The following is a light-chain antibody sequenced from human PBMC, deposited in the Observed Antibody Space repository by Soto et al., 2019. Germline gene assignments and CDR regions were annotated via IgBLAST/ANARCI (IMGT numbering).Light chain of an antibody. CDR3: VLYMGSGIVI. J-gene: IGLJ2*01. CDR2: NTN. CDR1: SGSVSTTYY. V-gene: IGLV8-61*01. Sequence: QTVVTQEPSFSVSPGGTVTLSCGLNSGSVSTTYYPSWYQQTPGQAPRTLIYNTNTRSSGVPDRFSGSILENKAALTITGAQADDESDYHCVLYMGSGIVIFDGGTKLTVL.